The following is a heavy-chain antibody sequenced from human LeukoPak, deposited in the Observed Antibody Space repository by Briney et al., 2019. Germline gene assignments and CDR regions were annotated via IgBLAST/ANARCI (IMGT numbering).Heavy chain of an antibody. CDR1: GSSIRSYY. J-gene: IGHJ4*02. D-gene: IGHD1-20*01. CDR3: ARGTAITGYYFDY. Sequence: SETLSLTCTVSGSSIRSYYWSWIRQPPGKGLEWIGYIYYSGSTNYNPSLESRVTISVDTSKNQFSLKLNSVTAADTAVYYCARGTAITGYYFDYWGQGTLVTVSS. V-gene: IGHV4-59*08. CDR2: IYYSGST.